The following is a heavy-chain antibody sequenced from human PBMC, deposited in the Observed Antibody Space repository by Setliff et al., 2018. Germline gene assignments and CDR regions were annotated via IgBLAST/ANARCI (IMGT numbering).Heavy chain of an antibody. V-gene: IGHV1-69*13. CDR2: IIPTFGTA. Sequence: SVKVSCKASGGTFSSYAITWVRQAPGQGLEWMGGIIPTFGTAKYAQKFQGRVTITADQSTRTAYMELSSLRSEDTAVYYCAIPSSGNFYFDYWGQGTLVTVSS. D-gene: IGHD1-26*01. CDR1: GGTFSSYA. J-gene: IGHJ4*02. CDR3: AIPSSGNFYFDY.